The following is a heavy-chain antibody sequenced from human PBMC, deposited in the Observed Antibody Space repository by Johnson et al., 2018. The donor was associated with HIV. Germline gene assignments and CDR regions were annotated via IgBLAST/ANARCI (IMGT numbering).Heavy chain of an antibody. CDR2: ISGSGGST. CDR3: ARASTTVTTGDDAFDI. J-gene: IGHJ3*02. D-gene: IGHD4-17*01. Sequence: VQLVESGGGLVQPGGSLRLSCAASGLTFSSYGMSWVRQAPGKGLEWVSAISGSGGSTYYADSVKGRFTISRDNAKSSLYLQMNGLRAEDTAVYYCARASTTVTTGDDAFDIWGQGTMVTVSS. CDR1: GLTFSSYG. V-gene: IGHV3-23*04.